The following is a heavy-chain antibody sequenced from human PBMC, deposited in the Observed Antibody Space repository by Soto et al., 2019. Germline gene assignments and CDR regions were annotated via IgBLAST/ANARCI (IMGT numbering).Heavy chain of an antibody. J-gene: IGHJ5*02. D-gene: IGHD3-3*01. CDR2: ISYDGSNK. CDR3: ARESRFLEWLSLNWFDP. CDR1: GFTFSNYG. V-gene: IGHV3-30*03. Sequence: GGSLRLSCAASGFTFSNYGMHWVRQAPGKGLEWVAVISYDGSNKYYADSVKGRFTISRDNSKNTLYLQMNSLRAEDTAVYYCARESRFLEWLSLNWFDPWGQGTLVTVSS.